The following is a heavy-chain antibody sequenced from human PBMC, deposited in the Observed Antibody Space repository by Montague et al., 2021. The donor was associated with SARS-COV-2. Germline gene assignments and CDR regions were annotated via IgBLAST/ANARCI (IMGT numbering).Heavy chain of an antibody. CDR3: SRGSMVRGGKVYYGVDV. V-gene: IGHV4-30-2*01. J-gene: IGHJ6*02. Sequence: INHSGSTYYNPSLKSRVTISLDSSKNQFSLNLTSVTAADTSVYYCSRGSMVRGGKVYYGVDVWGQGNTVTVS. D-gene: IGHD3-10*01. CDR2: INHSGST.